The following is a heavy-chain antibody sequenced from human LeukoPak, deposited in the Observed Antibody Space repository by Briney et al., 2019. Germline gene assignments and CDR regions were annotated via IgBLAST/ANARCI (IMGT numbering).Heavy chain of an antibody. J-gene: IGHJ4*02. CDR1: GFTVSSSY. V-gene: IGHV3-7*01. D-gene: IGHD1-26*01. CDR2: IKPDGSEK. CDR3: ARDTVGATDY. Sequence: GGSLRLSCAASGFTVSSSYVSWVRQAPGKGLEWVTNIKPDGSEKYYVDSVKGRFTISRDNAKNSLYLQMNSLRAEDTALYYCARDTVGATDYWGQGTLVTVSS.